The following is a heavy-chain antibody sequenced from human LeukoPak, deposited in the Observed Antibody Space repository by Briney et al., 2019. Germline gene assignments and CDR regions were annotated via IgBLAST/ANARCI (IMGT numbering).Heavy chain of an antibody. J-gene: IGHJ4*02. D-gene: IGHD1-7*01. CDR1: GGTFSSYA. CDR3: ARDLGTTGFDY. V-gene: IGHV7-4-1*02. Sequence: GSSVKVSCKASGGTFSSYAISWVRQAPGQGLEWMGWINTNTGNPTYAQGFTGRFVFSLDTSVSTAYLQISSLKAEDTAVYYCARDLGTTGFDYWGQGTLVTVSS. CDR2: INTNTGNP.